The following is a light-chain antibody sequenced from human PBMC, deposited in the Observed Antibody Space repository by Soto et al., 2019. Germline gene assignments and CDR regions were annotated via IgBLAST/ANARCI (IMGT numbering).Light chain of an antibody. Sequence: EIVITQCPTALSVSPGGRSTLSCRASQSVSSTLAWYQQKPGQAPRLLIYGASNRATGFPARFSGSGSGTEFTLTISRLEPEDFAVYYCQQYISSPLTFGRGTKVDIK. CDR3: QQYISSPLT. CDR1: QSVSST. J-gene: IGKJ4*01. V-gene: IGKV3-15*01. CDR2: GAS.